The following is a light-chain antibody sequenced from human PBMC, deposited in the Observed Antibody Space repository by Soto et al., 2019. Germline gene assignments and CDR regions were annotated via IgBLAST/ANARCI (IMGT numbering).Light chain of an antibody. CDR1: SSDVGGYNY. CDR2: DVS. Sequence: QSALTQPASVSGSPGQSITISCTGTSSDVGGYNYVSWYQQHPGKAPNLMIYDVSNRPSGVSNRFSGSKSGNTASLTISGLQAEDEADYYCSSYTSSILFGGGTKLTV. V-gene: IGLV2-14*01. J-gene: IGLJ2*01. CDR3: SSYTSSIL.